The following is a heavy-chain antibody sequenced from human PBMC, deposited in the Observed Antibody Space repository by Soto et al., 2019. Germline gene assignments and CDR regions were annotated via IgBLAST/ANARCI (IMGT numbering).Heavy chain of an antibody. D-gene: IGHD1-26*01. CDR2: IRYDGSNE. Sequence: QVQLVESGGGVVQPGRSLRLSCAASEFTFSGYGMHWVRQAPGKGLEWVAIIRYDGSNEDYADSVKGRFTISRDNSKNTLYLQMTSLRAEDTAVYYCARDGVGANTFRGYFDYWGQGTLVTVSS. CDR3: ARDGVGANTFRGYFDY. J-gene: IGHJ4*02. CDR1: EFTFSGYG. V-gene: IGHV3-33*01.